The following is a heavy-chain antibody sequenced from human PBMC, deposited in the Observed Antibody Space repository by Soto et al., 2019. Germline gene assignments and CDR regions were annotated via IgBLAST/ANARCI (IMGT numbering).Heavy chain of an antibody. D-gene: IGHD1-1*01. Sequence: QVQLQESGPGLVKPSQTLSLTSTVSSGSIRSGGSYWGWIRQHPGKGLEWIGYIYYGGITYYNPSLRSRVTISVDTSKNQFSLKLSSVTAVDTAVYYCARWPQREPRFDYWGKGTRVTVSP. V-gene: IGHV4-31*03. J-gene: IGHJ4*02. CDR3: ARWPQREPRFDY. CDR2: IYYGGIT. CDR1: SGSIRSGGSY.